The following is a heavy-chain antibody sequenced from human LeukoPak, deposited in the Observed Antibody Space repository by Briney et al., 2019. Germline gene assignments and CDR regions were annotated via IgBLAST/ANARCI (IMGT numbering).Heavy chain of an antibody. J-gene: IGHJ6*02. CDR3: AREGVVKGTDV. CDR2: INPDTGGT. V-gene: IGHV1-2*02. CDR1: GYTFTGYY. Sequence: VASVKVSCKASGYTFTGYYMHWVRQAPGQGLELMGWINPDTGGTNYAQKFQGRVTMTRDTSISTAYMELSRLRSDDTAVYYCAREGVVKGTDVWGQGTTVTVCS.